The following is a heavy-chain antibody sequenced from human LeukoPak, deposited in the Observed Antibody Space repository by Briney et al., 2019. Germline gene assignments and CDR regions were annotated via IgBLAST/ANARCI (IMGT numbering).Heavy chain of an antibody. Sequence: SVKVSCKASGGTFSSYAISWVRQAPGQGLEWMGRIIPILGIANYAQKFQGRVTVTADKSTSTAYMELSSLRSEDTAVYYCAREATYYYDSSGYYVEDAFDIWGQGTMVTVSS. D-gene: IGHD3-22*01. J-gene: IGHJ3*02. CDR1: GGTFSSYA. CDR3: AREATYYYDSSGYYVEDAFDI. CDR2: IIPILGIA. V-gene: IGHV1-69*04.